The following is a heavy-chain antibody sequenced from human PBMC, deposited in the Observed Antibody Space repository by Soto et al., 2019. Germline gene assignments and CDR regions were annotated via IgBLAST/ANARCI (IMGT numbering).Heavy chain of an antibody. D-gene: IGHD6-13*01. V-gene: IGHV3-30*18. Sequence: QVQLVESGGGVVQPGRSLRLSCAASGLTFSSFGMHWVRQAPGKGLEWVAAISYDGNNQYYADSVKGRFTISRDNPKNTLYLQMSSLRAEDTAVFYCAKAVSSTWYHGLDYWGQGTLVTVSS. J-gene: IGHJ4*02. CDR3: AKAVSSTWYHGLDY. CDR1: GLTFSSFG. CDR2: ISYDGNNQ.